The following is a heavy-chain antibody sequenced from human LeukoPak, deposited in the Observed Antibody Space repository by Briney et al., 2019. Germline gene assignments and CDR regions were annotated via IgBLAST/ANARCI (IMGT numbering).Heavy chain of an antibody. D-gene: IGHD3-10*01. Sequence: PSQTLSLTCTVSGGSISSGDYYWSWIRQPPGKGLGWIGYIDYSGCTYYNPAIKSRVTISVDTSKNQFSLKLSSVTAADTAVYYCARGYGSGSYYNDFDYWGQGTLVTVSS. J-gene: IGHJ4*02. V-gene: IGHV4-30-4*08. CDR3: ARGYGSGSYYNDFDY. CDR1: GGSISSGDYY. CDR2: IDYSGCT.